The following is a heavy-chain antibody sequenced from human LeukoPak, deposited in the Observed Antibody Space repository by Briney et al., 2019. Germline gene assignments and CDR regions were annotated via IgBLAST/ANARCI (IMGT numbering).Heavy chain of an antibody. J-gene: IGHJ4*02. CDR1: GFSFSDCY. V-gene: IGHV3-11*04. CDR3: AREFGSYWGYFDY. D-gene: IGHD1-26*01. CDR2: ISSSGSTI. Sequence: GGSLRLSCAASGFSFSDCYMSWIRQAPGKGLEWVSYISSSGSTIYYADSVKGRFTISRDNAKNTLYLQMNSLRAEDTAVYYCAREFGSYWGYFDYWGQGTLVTVSS.